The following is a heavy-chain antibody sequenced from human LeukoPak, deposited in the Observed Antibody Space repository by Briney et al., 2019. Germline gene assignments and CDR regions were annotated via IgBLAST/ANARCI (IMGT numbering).Heavy chain of an antibody. D-gene: IGHD2-2*02. CDR3: AKYTERAFDI. Sequence: PGGSLRLSCAASGFTFNGYAMSWVRQAQGKGLEWVSAISPTGAGTYYADSVKGLFTISRDNSKNTLYLQMNSLRAEDTAVYYCAKYTERAFDIWGQGTMVTVSS. CDR1: GFTFNGYA. J-gene: IGHJ3*02. CDR2: ISPTGAGT. V-gene: IGHV3-23*01.